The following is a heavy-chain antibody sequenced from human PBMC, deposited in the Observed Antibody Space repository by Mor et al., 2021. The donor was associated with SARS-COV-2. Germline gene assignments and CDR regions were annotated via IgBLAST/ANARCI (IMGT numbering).Heavy chain of an antibody. CDR1: SSYG. V-gene: IGHV3-30*18. D-gene: IGHD1-26*01. Sequence: SSYGMHWVRQAPGKGLEWVAVISYDGSNKYYADSVKGRFTISRDNSKNTLYLQMNSLRAEDTAVYYCAKDLGSGSPYAFDIWG. CDR2: ISYDGSNK. CDR3: AKDLGSGSPYAFDI. J-gene: IGHJ3*02.